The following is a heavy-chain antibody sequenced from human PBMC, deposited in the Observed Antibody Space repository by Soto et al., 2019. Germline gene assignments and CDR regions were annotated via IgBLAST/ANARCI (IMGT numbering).Heavy chain of an antibody. CDR2: ISGSGGST. CDR3: AKDIGDIVVLPASIYAYYPLHV. V-gene: IGHV3-23*01. Sequence: EVQLLESGGGLVQPGGSLRLSCAASGFTFSSYAMSWVRQAPGKGLQWVAAISGSGGSTYYADSVKGRFTISRDNSKNTLYLQMYSLKAEDTAVYYCAKDIGDIVVLPASIYAYYPLHVWGQGTTVTVSS. J-gene: IGHJ6*02. D-gene: IGHD2-2*01. CDR1: GFTFSSYA.